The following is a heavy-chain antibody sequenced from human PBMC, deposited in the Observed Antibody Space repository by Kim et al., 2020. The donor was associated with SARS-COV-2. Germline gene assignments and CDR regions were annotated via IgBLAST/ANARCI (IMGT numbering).Heavy chain of an antibody. CDR1: GFTFSDYA. J-gene: IGHJ4*02. V-gene: IGHV3-9*01. Sequence: GGSLRLSCAASGFTFSDYAMHWVRQAPGKGLEWVSGISWSSGSIGYADSVKGRFTISRDNAKNSLYLQMSSLRAEDTALYYCAKGTRAGGDDRYLDYWGPGTLVTASS. D-gene: IGHD5-12*01. CDR3: AKGTRAGGDDRYLDY. CDR2: ISWSSGSI.